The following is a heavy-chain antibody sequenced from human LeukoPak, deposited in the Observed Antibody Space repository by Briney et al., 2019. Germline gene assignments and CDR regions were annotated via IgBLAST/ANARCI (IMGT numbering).Heavy chain of an antibody. J-gene: IGHJ4*02. Sequence: SETLSLTCAVSGGSISSGGYSWSWIRQPPGKGLEWIGYIYYSGSTYYNPSLKSRVTISVDTSKNQFSLKLSSVTAADTAVYYCARAPLLSGYDDYWGQGTLVTVSS. CDR1: GGSISSGGYS. CDR2: IYYSGST. CDR3: ARAPLLSGYDDY. V-gene: IGHV4-30-2*05. D-gene: IGHD5-12*01.